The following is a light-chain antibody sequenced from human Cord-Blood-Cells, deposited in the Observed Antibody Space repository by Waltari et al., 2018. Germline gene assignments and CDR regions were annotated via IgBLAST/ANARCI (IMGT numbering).Light chain of an antibody. J-gene: IGKJ1*01. V-gene: IGKV3-15*01. CDR2: GAS. Sequence: EIVMTQSPATSSVSPGERATLSSRASQSVSSNLAWYQQKPGQAPRLLIYGASTRATSIPARFSGGASGTEFTLTISSLQSEDFAVYYCQHYNNWPLTDQGRRTFGQGTKVEIK. CDR3: QHYNNWPLTDQGRRT. CDR1: QSVSSN.